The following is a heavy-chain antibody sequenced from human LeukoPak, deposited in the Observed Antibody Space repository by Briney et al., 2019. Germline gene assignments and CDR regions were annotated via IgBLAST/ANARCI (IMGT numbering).Heavy chain of an antibody. CDR1: GYTFTSYG. Sequence: ASVKVSCKASGYTFTSYGISWVRQAPGQGLEWMGWISAYNGNTNYAQKLQGRVTMTTDTSTSTAYMELRSLRSDDMAVYYCARDANIVGATFYYYYYGMDVWGQGTTVTVSS. CDR3: ARDANIVGATFYYYYYGMDV. CDR2: ISAYNGNT. J-gene: IGHJ6*02. D-gene: IGHD1-26*01. V-gene: IGHV1-18*03.